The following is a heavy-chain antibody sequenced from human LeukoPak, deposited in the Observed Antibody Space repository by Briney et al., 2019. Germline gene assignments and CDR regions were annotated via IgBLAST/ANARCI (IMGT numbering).Heavy chain of an antibody. V-gene: IGHV4-59*01. CDR2: IYYSGST. CDR1: GVSISSYY. J-gene: IGHJ4*02. CDR3: ARERGYGSGWPFDY. Sequence: PSETLSLTCSASGVSISSYYWSWIRQPPGKGLEWVGYIYYSGSTNYNPSLKSRVTISVDTSKNQFSLKLSSVTAADTAVYYCARERGYGSGWPFDYWGQGTLVTVSS. D-gene: IGHD6-19*01.